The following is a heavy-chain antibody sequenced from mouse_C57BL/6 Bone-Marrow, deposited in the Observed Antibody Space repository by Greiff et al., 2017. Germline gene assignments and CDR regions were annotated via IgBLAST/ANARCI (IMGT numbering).Heavy chain of an antibody. D-gene: IGHD5-1*01. Sequence: QVQLQQSGAELVKPGASVKMSCKASGYTFTTYPMEWMKQTPGKSLEWIGNFHPYNDDTKYNEKFKGKATLTVDKSSNTVYLELSRLTSDDSAVDYCARSSTFCYDFDYWGQGTTVTVSS. V-gene: IGHV1-47*01. CDR2: FHPYNDDT. CDR1: GYTFTTYP. J-gene: IGHJ2*01. CDR3: ARSSTFCYDFDY.